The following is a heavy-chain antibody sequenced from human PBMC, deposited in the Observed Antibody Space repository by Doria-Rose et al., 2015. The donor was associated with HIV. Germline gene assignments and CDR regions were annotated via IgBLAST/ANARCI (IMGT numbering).Heavy chain of an antibody. V-gene: IGHV2-26*01. J-gene: IGHJ4*02. CDR1: GVSLSSPGMG. D-gene: IGHD6-13*01. CDR2: ISSDDER. Sequence: SGPVPVKPTETLTLTCTVSGVSLSSPGMGVSWIRQPPGKAPEWLANISSDDERSYKTSLKSRLTISRGTSKSQVVLTMTDMDPVDTATYYCARIKSSRWYHKYYFDFWGQGTLVIVSA. CDR3: ARIKSSRWYHKYYFDF.